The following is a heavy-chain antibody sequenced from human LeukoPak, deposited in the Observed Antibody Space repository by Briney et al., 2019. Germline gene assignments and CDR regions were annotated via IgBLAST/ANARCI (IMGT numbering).Heavy chain of an antibody. CDR2: IYYSGST. CDR1: GGSISSGGYY. V-gene: IGHV4-31*03. J-gene: IGHJ4*02. Sequence: PSQTLSPTCTVSGGSISSGGYYWRWIRQHPGKGLEWNGYIYYSGSTYYNPSLKSRVTITVDTSKNQFSLKLSSVTAADTAVYYCARQSGGGPRPYYYLDCWGQGTLVAVCS. CDR3: ARQSGGGPRPYYYLDC. D-gene: IGHD4-23*01.